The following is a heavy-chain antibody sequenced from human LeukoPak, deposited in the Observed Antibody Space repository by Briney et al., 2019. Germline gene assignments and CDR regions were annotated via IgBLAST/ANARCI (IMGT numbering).Heavy chain of an antibody. D-gene: IGHD1-26*01. CDR3: ARVYSGSYFGDHAYYFDY. V-gene: IGHV1-18*01. J-gene: IGHJ4*02. CDR1: GYTFTSYG. Sequence: GASVKVSCKASGYTFTSYGISWVRQAPGQGLEWMGWISAYNGNTNYAQKLQGRITMTTDTSTNTGYMELRSLRSDDTAVYYCARVYSGSYFGDHAYYFDYWGQGNLVTVSS. CDR2: ISAYNGNT.